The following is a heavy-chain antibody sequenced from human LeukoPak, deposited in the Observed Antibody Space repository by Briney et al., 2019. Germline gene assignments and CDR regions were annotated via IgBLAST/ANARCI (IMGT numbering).Heavy chain of an antibody. CDR3: ARDGVVVVPAAKDYYYYYMDV. V-gene: IGHV1-18*01. J-gene: IGHJ6*03. CDR2: TSAYNGNT. Sequence: ASVKVSCKASGYTFTSYDISWVRQAPGQGLEWMGWTSAYNGNTNYAQKLQGRVTMTTDTSTSTAYMELRSLRSDDTAVYYCARDGVVVVPAAKDYYYYYMDVWGKGTTVTVSS. CDR1: GYTFTSYD. D-gene: IGHD2-2*01.